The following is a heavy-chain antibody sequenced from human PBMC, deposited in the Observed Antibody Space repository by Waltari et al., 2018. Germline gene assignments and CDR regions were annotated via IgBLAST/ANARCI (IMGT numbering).Heavy chain of an antibody. D-gene: IGHD1-20*01. V-gene: IGHV3-53*01. CDR2: ICSGGST. J-gene: IGHJ4*02. Sequence: EVQLVESGGGLIPPGGSLRLSCAASGFTVSRNYMSWVRQAPGKGLEWVSVICSGGSTYYADSVKGRFTISRDNAKNTLYLQMNSLRAEDTAVYYCARYNSPQTGFDYWGQGTLVTVSS. CDR3: ARYNSPQTGFDY. CDR1: GFTVSRNY.